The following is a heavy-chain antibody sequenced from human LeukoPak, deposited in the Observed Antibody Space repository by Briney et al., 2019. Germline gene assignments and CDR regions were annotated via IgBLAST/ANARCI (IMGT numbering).Heavy chain of an antibody. J-gene: IGHJ6*02. Sequence: TGGSLRLSCAASGFTVSSNYMNWVRQAPGKGLEWVSYISSSGSTIYYADSVKGRFTISRDNAKNSLYLQMNSLRAEDTAVYYCARDQFAPHCSSTSCSYYYYGMDVWGQGTTVTVSS. CDR1: GFTVSSNY. D-gene: IGHD2-2*01. V-gene: IGHV3-48*03. CDR3: ARDQFAPHCSSTSCSYYYYGMDV. CDR2: ISSSGSTI.